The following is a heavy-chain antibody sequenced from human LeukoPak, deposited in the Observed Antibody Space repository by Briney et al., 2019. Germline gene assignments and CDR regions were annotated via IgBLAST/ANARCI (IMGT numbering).Heavy chain of an antibody. Sequence: GGSLRLSCAASGFTFSSYGMHWVRQAPGKGLEWVAFIRYDGSNKYYADSVKGRFTISRDNSKNTLYLLMNSLRAEDTAVYYCAKDSGSYYTSDYWGQGTLVTVSS. CDR1: GFTFSSYG. CDR3: AKDSGSYYTSDY. V-gene: IGHV3-30*02. J-gene: IGHJ4*02. CDR2: IRYDGSNK. D-gene: IGHD3-10*01.